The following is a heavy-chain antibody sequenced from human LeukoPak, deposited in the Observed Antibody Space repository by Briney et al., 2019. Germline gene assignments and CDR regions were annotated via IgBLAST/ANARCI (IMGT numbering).Heavy chain of an antibody. V-gene: IGHV3-30-3*02. CDR1: GFTFSSYA. J-gene: IGHJ4*02. CDR2: ISYDGSNK. Sequence: GGSLRLSCAASGFTFSSYAMHWVRQAPGKGLEWVAVISYDGSNKYYADSVKGRFTISRDNSKNTLYLQMNSLRAEDTAVYYCAKPKDFWSGYYDYWGQGTLVTVSS. CDR3: AKPKDFWSGYYDY. D-gene: IGHD3-3*01.